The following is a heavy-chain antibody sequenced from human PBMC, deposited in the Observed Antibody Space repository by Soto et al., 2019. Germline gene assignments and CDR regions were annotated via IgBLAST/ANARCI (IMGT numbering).Heavy chain of an antibody. D-gene: IGHD3-22*01. CDR1: GGSISSYY. Sequence: SETLSLTCTVSGGSISSYYWSWVRQPPGKGLEWIGYIYYSGSTNYNPSLKSRVTISVDTSKNQFSLKLSSVTAADTAVYYCVRGSYYDWDAFDIWGQGTMVTVSS. CDR3: VRGSYYDWDAFDI. J-gene: IGHJ3*02. V-gene: IGHV4-59*01. CDR2: IYYSGST.